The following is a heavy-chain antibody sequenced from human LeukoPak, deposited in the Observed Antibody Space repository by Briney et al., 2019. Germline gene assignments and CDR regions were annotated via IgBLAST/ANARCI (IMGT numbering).Heavy chain of an antibody. CDR2: INSDGSST. V-gene: IGHV3-74*01. CDR1: GFTFSSYW. CDR3: ARDRGSSWYYFDY. D-gene: IGHD2-15*01. J-gene: IGHJ4*02. Sequence: GGSLRLSCAASGFTFSSYWMHWVRQAPGKGLVWVPRINSDGSSTTYAGSVKGRFTISRDNAKNTLYLQMNSLRAEDTAVYYCARDRGSSWYYFDYWGQGTLVTVSS.